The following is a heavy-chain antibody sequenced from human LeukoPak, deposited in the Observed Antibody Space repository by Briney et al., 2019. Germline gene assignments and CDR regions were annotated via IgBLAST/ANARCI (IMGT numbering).Heavy chain of an antibody. CDR3: AKLVYYYDSSGLDGFDI. CDR1: GFTFRNFG. V-gene: IGHV3-23*01. Sequence: GGSLRLSCAASGFTFRNFGMRWVRQAPGRGLEWVSRISGSGGSTSYADAVKGRFTISRDNSKNTLYLQMNSLRAEDTAVYYCAKLVYYYDSSGLDGFDIWGQGTKVTVSS. D-gene: IGHD3-22*01. J-gene: IGHJ3*02. CDR2: ISGSGGST.